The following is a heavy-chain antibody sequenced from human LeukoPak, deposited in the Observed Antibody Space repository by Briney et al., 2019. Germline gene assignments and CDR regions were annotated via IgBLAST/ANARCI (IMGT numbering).Heavy chain of an antibody. J-gene: IGHJ4*02. CDR1: GLPVTSYA. CDR2: VNADNSNT. D-gene: IGHD3-22*01. CDR3: AVGDYYYDTRFDY. Sequence: ASVKVSYKASGLPVTSYAIQWVRQAPGQRLEWMGWVNADNSNTKYSQEFQGRVTITRDTSASTAYMDLNSLRSEDMAVYYCAVGDYYYDTRFDYWGQGTLVTVSS. V-gene: IGHV1-3*03.